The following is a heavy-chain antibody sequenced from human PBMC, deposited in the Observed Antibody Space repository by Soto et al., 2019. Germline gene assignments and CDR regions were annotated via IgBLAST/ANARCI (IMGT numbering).Heavy chain of an antibody. V-gene: IGHV5-51*01. D-gene: IGHD2-2*01. Sequence: GESLKISCKGSGCSFTSYWIGWVRQMPGKGLEWMGIIYPGDSDTRYSPSFQGQVTISADKSISTAYLQWSSLKASDTAMYYCARGPFSTWASYYYYGMDVWGQGTTVTVS. CDR2: IYPGDSDT. CDR1: GCSFTSYW. CDR3: ARGPFSTWASYYYYGMDV. J-gene: IGHJ6*02.